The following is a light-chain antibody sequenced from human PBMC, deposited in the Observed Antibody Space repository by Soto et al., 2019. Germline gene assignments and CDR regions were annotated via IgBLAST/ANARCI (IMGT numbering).Light chain of an antibody. CDR1: SGHSSYA. J-gene: IGLJ1*01. CDR2: LNSDGSH. Sequence: QPVLTQSPSASASLGASVKLTCTLSSGHSSYAIAWHQQQPEKGPRYLMKLNSDGSHSKGDGISDRFSGSSSGAERYLTISSLQSEDEADYYCSSYAGSNNLGVFGTGTQLTVL. V-gene: IGLV4-69*01. CDR3: SSYAGSNNLGV.